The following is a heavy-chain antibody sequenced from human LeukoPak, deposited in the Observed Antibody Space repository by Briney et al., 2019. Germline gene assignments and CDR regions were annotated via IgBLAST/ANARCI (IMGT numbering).Heavy chain of an antibody. CDR1: GFPFSSYS. Sequence: GSLRLSFAASGFPFSSYSMNWIRQAPGKGLEWVSYISSSSSTIYYEASVKRRFTNSRDNAKNSLYLQMNRLRAENTAVYYGARVSSGWSIDYWGQGTLVSAPS. V-gene: IGHV3-48*04. CDR3: ARVSSGWSIDY. CDR2: ISSSSSTI. D-gene: IGHD6-19*01. J-gene: IGHJ4*01.